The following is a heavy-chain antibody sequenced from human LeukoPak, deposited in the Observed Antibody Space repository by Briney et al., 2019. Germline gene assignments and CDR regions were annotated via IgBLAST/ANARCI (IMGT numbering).Heavy chain of an antibody. CDR1: GFTFGSYA. CDR2: ISTSGGTT. CDR3: AVMHRYYDGSGYWVQ. V-gene: IGHV3-23*01. Sequence: GGSLRLSCAASGFTFGSYAMSWVRQAPGKGLEWVSGISTSGGTTSYAESAKGRFTVSRDNPRNTLYMEMNSLRDEDTAVYYCAVMHRYYDGSGYWVQWGQGTLVTVSS. J-gene: IGHJ4*02. D-gene: IGHD3-22*01.